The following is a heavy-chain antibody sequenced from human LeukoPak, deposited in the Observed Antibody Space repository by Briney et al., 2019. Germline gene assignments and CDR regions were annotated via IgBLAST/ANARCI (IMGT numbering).Heavy chain of an antibody. V-gene: IGHV3-30-3*01. Sequence: GGSLRLSCAASGFTFSSYAMPWVRQAPGKGLEWVAVISYDGSNKYYADSVKGRFTISRDNSKNTLYLQMNSLRAEDTAVYYCAKVSVSSLGDYWGQGTLVTVSS. CDR1: GFTFSSYA. J-gene: IGHJ4*02. CDR3: AKVSVSSLGDY. D-gene: IGHD6-13*01. CDR2: ISYDGSNK.